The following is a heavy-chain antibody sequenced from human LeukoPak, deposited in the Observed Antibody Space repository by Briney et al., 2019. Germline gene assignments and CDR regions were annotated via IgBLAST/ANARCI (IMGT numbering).Heavy chain of an antibody. CDR1: GYTFTSYG. D-gene: IGHD6-19*01. Sequence: GASVKVSCKASGYTFTSYGISWVRQAPGRGLEWMGWISAYNGNTNYAQKLQGRVTMTTDTSTSTAYMELRSLRSDDTAVYYCARDQAVAGNNWFDPWGQGTLVTVSS. CDR2: ISAYNGNT. CDR3: ARDQAVAGNNWFDP. V-gene: IGHV1-18*01. J-gene: IGHJ5*02.